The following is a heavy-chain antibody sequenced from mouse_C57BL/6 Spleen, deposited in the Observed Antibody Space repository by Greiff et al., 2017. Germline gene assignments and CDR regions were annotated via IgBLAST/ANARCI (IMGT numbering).Heavy chain of an antibody. J-gene: IGHJ4*01. CDR1: GYTFTSYW. CDR3: ATGSNFSMDY. Sequence: VQLQQPGAELVMPGASVKLSCKASGYTFTSYWMHWVKQRPGQGLEWIGEIDPSDSYTNYNQKFKGKSTLTVDKSSSTAYMQLSSLTSEDSAVYYCATGSNFSMDYWGQGTSVTVSS. D-gene: IGHD2-5*01. CDR2: IDPSDSYT. V-gene: IGHV1-69*01.